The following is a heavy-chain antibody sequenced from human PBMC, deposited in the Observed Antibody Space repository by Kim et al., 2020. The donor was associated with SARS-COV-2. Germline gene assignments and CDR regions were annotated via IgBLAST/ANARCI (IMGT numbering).Heavy chain of an antibody. J-gene: IGHJ4*02. CDR3: ASRSSNSSTWYYFDY. Sequence: AKGRFTISRVNSKDTLYLKLKSLRAEDTALYYCASRSSNSSTWYYFDYWGQGTLVTVSS. D-gene: IGHD6-6*01. V-gene: IGHV3-23*01.